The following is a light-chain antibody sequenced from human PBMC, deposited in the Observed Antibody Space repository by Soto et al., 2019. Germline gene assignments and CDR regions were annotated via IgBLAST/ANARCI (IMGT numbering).Light chain of an antibody. J-gene: IGKJ5*01. CDR3: QQYNTYST. CDR1: QSINSL. Sequence: DIQMTQSPSTLSGSVGDRFTITFRASQSINSLLAWYQQKPGKAPKLLIYDASSLETGVPSRFSGSGSGTEFTLTISSLQPDDFATYYCQQYNTYSTFGQGTRLEIK. V-gene: IGKV1-5*01. CDR2: DAS.